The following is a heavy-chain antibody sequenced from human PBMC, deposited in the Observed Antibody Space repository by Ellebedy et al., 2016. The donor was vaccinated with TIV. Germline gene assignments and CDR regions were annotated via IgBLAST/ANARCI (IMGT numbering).Heavy chain of an antibody. J-gene: IGHJ4*02. V-gene: IGHV3-23*01. CDR1: GFTFSNYA. D-gene: IGHD6-19*01. CDR3: AKRHGSGIAVPVFGY. Sequence: GGSLRLSCAASGFTFSNYAISWVRQAPGRGLEWVSSISVSGDSTYYADSVRGRFTISRDDSKNTVYVQMNSLRAEATAVYYCAKRHGSGIAVPVFGYWGQGTLVTVSS. CDR2: ISVSGDST.